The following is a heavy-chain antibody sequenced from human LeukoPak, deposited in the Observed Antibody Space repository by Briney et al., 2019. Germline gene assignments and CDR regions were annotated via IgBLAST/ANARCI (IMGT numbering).Heavy chain of an antibody. CDR3: AKDFPADTEMGGFDF. CDR2: ISLDGKSQ. CDR1: RFNFHNSR. Sequence: GGSLTLSRAGSRFNFHNSRMHWVRPPPAKGLEGVAVISLDGKSQHYAGSVKGRFTTPRDNSKNTVYLQMNSRRPEGTAVYYCAKDFPADTEMGGFDFWGQGALVTISS. V-gene: IGHV3-30*18. D-gene: IGHD5-24*01. J-gene: IGHJ4*02.